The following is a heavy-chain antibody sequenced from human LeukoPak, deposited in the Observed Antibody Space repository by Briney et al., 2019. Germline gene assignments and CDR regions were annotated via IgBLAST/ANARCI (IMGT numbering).Heavy chain of an antibody. J-gene: IGHJ2*01. D-gene: IGHD1-26*01. Sequence: GGSLRLSCAASGFTFSSYAMSWVRQAPGKGLEWVSAISHSGGSTYYADSVKGRFTVSRDNSKNTLYLQMNSLRAEDTAVYYCAKDRTVGASYWYFDLWGRGTLVTVSS. CDR3: AKDRTVGASYWYFDL. V-gene: IGHV3-23*01. CDR1: GFTFSSYA. CDR2: ISHSGGST.